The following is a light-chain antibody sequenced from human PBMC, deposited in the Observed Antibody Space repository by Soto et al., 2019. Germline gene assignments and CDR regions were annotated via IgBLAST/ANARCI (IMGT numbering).Light chain of an antibody. Sequence: EIVLTQYPGTLSLSPGERATLSSRASQSVSNNYLAWYQQKPGQAPRLLIYGASNRATGIPDRFSGSGSGTDFTLTISRLEPEDFAVFYCQQYGNSPVTFGGGTKVDIK. J-gene: IGKJ4*01. V-gene: IGKV3-20*01. CDR2: GAS. CDR3: QQYGNSPVT. CDR1: QSVSNNY.